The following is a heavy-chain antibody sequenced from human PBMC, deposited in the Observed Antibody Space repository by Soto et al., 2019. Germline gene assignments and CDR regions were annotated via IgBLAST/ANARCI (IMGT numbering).Heavy chain of an antibody. D-gene: IGHD2-21*01. Sequence: HLVESGGGLVQPGRSLRLSCVASGFRFDEYAIHWVRQAPGKGLEWVSGISWDSGSINYAGSVRGRFTVSRDNAKNSLYLHMTSLRSEDTAFYYCAKIVKRHSLVPVFDQWGQGALVSVSS. CDR1: GFRFDEYA. V-gene: IGHV3-9*01. CDR3: AKIVKRHSLVPVFDQ. J-gene: IGHJ4*02. CDR2: ISWDSGSI.